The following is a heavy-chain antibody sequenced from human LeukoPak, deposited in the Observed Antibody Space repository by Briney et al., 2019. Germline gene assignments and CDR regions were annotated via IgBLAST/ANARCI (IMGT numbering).Heavy chain of an antibody. J-gene: IGHJ4*02. CDR1: GFTFSSYS. D-gene: IGHD6-19*01. CDR2: VSSSSSRI. CDR3: ARSSGWYG. Sequence: PGGSLRLSCAASGFTFSSYSMNWVRQAPGKGLEWVSYVSSSSSRIYYADSVKGRFIVSRDNAKNSLYLQMNSLRAEDTAVYYCARSSGWYGWGQGTLVTVSS. V-gene: IGHV3-48*01.